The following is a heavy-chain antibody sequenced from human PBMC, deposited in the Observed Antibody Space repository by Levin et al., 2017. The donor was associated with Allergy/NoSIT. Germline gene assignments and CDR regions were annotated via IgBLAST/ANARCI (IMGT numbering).Heavy chain of an antibody. CDR3: ARDVLTATGPLKFDD. D-gene: IGHD3-9*01. Sequence: GESLKISCVDSGFTFSSYAMHWVRQAPGKGLEWVAVIVHDGSRKFYADSVKGRFTISRDNSKNTLFPQMNSLRAEDTAVYYCARDVLTATGPLKFDDWGQGTLVTVSS. CDR1: GFTFSSYA. CDR2: IVHDGSRK. V-gene: IGHV3-33*08. J-gene: IGHJ4*02.